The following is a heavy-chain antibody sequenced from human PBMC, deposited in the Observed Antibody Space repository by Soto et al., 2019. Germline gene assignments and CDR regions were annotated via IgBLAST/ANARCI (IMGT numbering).Heavy chain of an antibody. CDR1: GFTFSNAW. J-gene: IGHJ4*02. CDR2: IKSKTDGGTT. CDR3: TTDRGGYSETIFDY. Sequence: EVQLVESGGGLVKPGGSLRLSCAASGFTFSNAWMSWVRQAPGKGLEWVGRIKSKTDGGTTDYAAPVKGRFTISRDDSKNTLYLQMNSLKSEDTAVYYCTTDRGGYSETIFDYWGQGTLVTVSS. V-gene: IGHV3-15*01. D-gene: IGHD3-22*01.